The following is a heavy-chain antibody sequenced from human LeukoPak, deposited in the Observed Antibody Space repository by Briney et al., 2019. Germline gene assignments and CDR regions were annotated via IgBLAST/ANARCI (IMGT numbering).Heavy chain of an antibody. J-gene: IGHJ3*02. Sequence: GGSLRLTCAASGFTFSNAWMSWVRQAPGNGLEWLGRIKGKSDGGTIDYAAPVKGRFTISRDDSKHTLYLKMNSLRTEDTAVYYCVGYCSGGNCPNAFDIWGQGTMVTVSS. CDR2: IKGKSDGGTI. CDR3: VGYCSGGNCPNAFDI. V-gene: IGHV3-15*01. D-gene: IGHD2-15*01. CDR1: GFTFSNAW.